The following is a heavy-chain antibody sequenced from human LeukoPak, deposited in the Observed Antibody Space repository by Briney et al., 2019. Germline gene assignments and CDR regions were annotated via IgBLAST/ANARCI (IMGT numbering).Heavy chain of an antibody. D-gene: IGHD2-15*01. J-gene: IGHJ5*02. CDR2: VNHSGST. V-gene: IGHV4-34*01. CDR3: ARAKRRYCSGGSCPPDNWFDP. Sequence: PSDTLSLTCAVYGGSFSGYYWSWLRQPPGKGLEWIGEVNHSGSTNYNPSLKSRVTISVDTSKNQFSLKLSSVTAAGTAVYYCARAKRRYCSGGSCPPDNWFDPWGQGTLVTVSS. CDR1: GGSFSGYY.